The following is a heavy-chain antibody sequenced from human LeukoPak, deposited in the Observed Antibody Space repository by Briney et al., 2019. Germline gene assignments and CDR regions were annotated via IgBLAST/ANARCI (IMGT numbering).Heavy chain of an antibody. V-gene: IGHV4-59*08. Sequence: PSETLSLTCTVSGGSISSYYWSWIRQPPGKGLEWIGYIYYSGSTNYNPSLKSRVTISVDTSKNQFSLKLSSVTAADTAVYYCARLVPAAMRGYYYYGMDVWGQGTTVTVSS. CDR3: ARLVPAAMRGYYYYGMDV. CDR1: GGSISSYY. J-gene: IGHJ6*02. D-gene: IGHD2-2*01. CDR2: IYYSGST.